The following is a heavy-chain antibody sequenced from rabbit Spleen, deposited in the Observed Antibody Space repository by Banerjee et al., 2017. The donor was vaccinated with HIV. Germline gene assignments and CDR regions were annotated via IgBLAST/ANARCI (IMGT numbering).Heavy chain of an antibody. J-gene: IGHJ4*01. CDR2: VDIGGSDFT. CDR1: GFDFNNYG. V-gene: IGHV1S45*01. D-gene: IGHD6-1*01. Sequence: QEQLVESGGGLVQPGGSLKLSCKASGFDFNNYGVSWVRQAPGKGLEWIGCVDIGGSDFTYFASWAKGRFTISRTSSTTVTLQMTSLTAADTATYFCASDIYGHGGFSLWGQGTLVTVS. CDR3: ASDIYGHGGFSL.